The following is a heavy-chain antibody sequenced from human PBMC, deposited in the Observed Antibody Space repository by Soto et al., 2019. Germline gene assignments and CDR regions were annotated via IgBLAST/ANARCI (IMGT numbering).Heavy chain of an antibody. Sequence: VGSLRLSGVGSGCTVSSSYMSCVRQARGKGLECVSVLYGGGRTFYADSVKGRFTISRDNSRNTLYLQMNSLRADDTAVYYCAREHSGYDLGLGYWGQGTLVTVSS. V-gene: IGHV3-53*01. J-gene: IGHJ4*02. D-gene: IGHD5-12*01. CDR1: GCTVSSSY. CDR3: AREHSGYDLGLGY. CDR2: LYGGGRT.